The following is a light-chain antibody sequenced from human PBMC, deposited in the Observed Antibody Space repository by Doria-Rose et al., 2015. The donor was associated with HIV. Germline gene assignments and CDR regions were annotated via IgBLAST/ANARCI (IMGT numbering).Light chain of an antibody. J-gene: IGKJ1*01. CDR2: DGS. CDR1: QSFSSTY. CDR3: RQYGTSWT. V-gene: IGKV3-20*01. Sequence: LTQSPGTLSLSPGERATLSCRASQSFSSTYLAWYQQKPGQAPSLLIYDGSTRATGIPDRFSASGPGTDFTLTINRLEPEDFALYYCRQYGTSWTFGQGTKVEI.